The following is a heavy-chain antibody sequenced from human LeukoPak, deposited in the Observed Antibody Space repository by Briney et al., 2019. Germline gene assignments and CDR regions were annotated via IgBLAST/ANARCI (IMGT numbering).Heavy chain of an antibody. Sequence: GASVKVSCKASGYTFTSYGISWVRQAPGQGLEWMGWISAYNGNTNYAQKLQGRVTMTTDTSTSTAYMELRSLRSDDTAVYYCASGTVTTGGYYYYYMDVWGKGTTVTVSS. D-gene: IGHD4-17*01. CDR3: ASGTVTTGGYYYYYMDV. J-gene: IGHJ6*03. CDR1: GYTFTSYG. CDR2: ISAYNGNT. V-gene: IGHV1-18*01.